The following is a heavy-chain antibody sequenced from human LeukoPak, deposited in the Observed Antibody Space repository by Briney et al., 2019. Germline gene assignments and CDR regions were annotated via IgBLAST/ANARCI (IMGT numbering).Heavy chain of an antibody. D-gene: IGHD2-21*02. Sequence: SETLSLTCTVSGGSISSGGYYWSWIRQHPGKGLEWIGYIYYSGSTYYNPSLKSRVTISVDTSKNQFSLKLSSVTAADTAVYYCARVLAYCGGDYSYYFDYWGQGTLVTVSS. CDR3: ARVLAYCGGDYSYYFDY. CDR2: IYYSGST. J-gene: IGHJ4*02. CDR1: GGSISSGGYY. V-gene: IGHV4-31*03.